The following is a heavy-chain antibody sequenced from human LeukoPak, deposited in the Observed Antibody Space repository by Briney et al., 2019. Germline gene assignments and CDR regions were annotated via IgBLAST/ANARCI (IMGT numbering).Heavy chain of an antibody. J-gene: IGHJ2*01. D-gene: IGHD3-22*01. CDR1: GGSISSSSYY. CDR2: IYYSGST. V-gene: IGHV4-39*07. CDR3: ARDRDDSSGYYPPKNWYFDL. Sequence: SETLSLTCTVSGGSISSSSYYWGWLRQPPGKGLEWIGSIYYSGSTYYNPSLKSRVTISVDTSKNQFSLKLSSVTAADTAVYYCARDRDDSSGYYPPKNWYFDLWGRGTLVTVSS.